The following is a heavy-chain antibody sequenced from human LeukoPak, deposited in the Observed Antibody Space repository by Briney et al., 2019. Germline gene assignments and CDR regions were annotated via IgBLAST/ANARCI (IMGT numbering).Heavy chain of an antibody. V-gene: IGHV3-23*01. D-gene: IGHD6-19*01. Sequence: PGGSLRLSCAASGFTVSSYAMSWVRQPPGKGLEWVSAISGSGGSTYYADSVKGRFTISRDNSKNTLYLQMNSLRAEDTAVYYCAKGEGSGWGFDPWGQGTLVTVSS. J-gene: IGHJ5*02. CDR2: ISGSGGST. CDR1: GFTVSSYA. CDR3: AKGEGSGWGFDP.